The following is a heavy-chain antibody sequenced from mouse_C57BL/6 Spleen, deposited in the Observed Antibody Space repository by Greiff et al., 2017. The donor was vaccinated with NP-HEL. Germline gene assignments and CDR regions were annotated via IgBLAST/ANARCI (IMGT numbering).Heavy chain of an antibody. V-gene: IGHV1-82*01. D-gene: IGHD2-5*01. CDR3: ARGGYSNYERGDY. J-gene: IGHJ2*01. CDR2: IYPGDGDT. Sequence: VQRVESGPELVKPGASVKISCKASGYAFSSSWMNWVKQRPGKGLEWIGRIYPGDGDTNYNGKFKGKATLTADKSSSTAYMQLSSLTSEDSAVYFCARGGYSNYERGDYWGQGTTLTVSS. CDR1: GYAFSSSW.